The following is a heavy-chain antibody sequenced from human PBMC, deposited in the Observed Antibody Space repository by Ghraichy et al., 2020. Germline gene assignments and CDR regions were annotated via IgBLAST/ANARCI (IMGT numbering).Heavy chain of an antibody. CDR3: ARLGSGISREGGSY. J-gene: IGHJ4*02. CDR1: GGSFSGYY. V-gene: IGHV4-34*01. D-gene: IGHD3-10*01. CDR2: INHSGST. Sequence: SETLSLTCAVYGGSFSGYYWSWIRQPPGKGLEWIGEINHSGSTNYNPSLKSRVTISVDTSKNQFSLKLSSVTAADTAVYYCARLGSGISREGGSYWGQGTLVTVSS.